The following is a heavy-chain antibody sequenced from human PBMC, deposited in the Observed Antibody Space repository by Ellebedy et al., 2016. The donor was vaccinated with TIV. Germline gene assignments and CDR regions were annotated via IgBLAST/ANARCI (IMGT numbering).Heavy chain of an antibody. Sequence: ASVKVSCXASGYTFTSYGISWVRQAPGQGLEWMGWISAYNGNTNYAQKLQGRVTMTTDTSTSTAYMELRSLRSDDTAVYYCARVSIVATYRWFDPWGQGTLVTVSS. CDR2: ISAYNGNT. CDR1: GYTFTSYG. J-gene: IGHJ5*02. D-gene: IGHD5-12*01. V-gene: IGHV1-18*01. CDR3: ARVSIVATYRWFDP.